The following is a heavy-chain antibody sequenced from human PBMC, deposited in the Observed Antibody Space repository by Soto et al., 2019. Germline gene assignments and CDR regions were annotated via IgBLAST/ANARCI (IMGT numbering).Heavy chain of an antibody. CDR2: IIPYNDNT. J-gene: IGHJ6*02. D-gene: IGHD2-21*01. Sequence: ASVKVSCKASGYIFSDYGINWVRLAPGQGLEWMGWIIPYNDNTKYAENFQGRVTLTTDTSTNTVYMELRSLTPDDTGVYFCARKPYSHYYGMDVWGQGTSVTASS. CDR1: GYIFSDYG. V-gene: IGHV1-18*01. CDR3: ARKPYSHYYGMDV.